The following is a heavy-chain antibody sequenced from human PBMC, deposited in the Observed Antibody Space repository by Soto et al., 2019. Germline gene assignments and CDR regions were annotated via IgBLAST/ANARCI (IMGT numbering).Heavy chain of an antibody. CDR2: ISWNSGTI. CDR3: AKSVTSGWADTLDI. J-gene: IGHJ3*02. CDR1: GFTFDDYA. Sequence: EVQLVESGGDLVQPGRSLRLSCAASGFTFDDYAMHWVRQAPGKGLEWVSGISWNSGTIGYADSVKGRVTISRANAKNSLDLQMSSLRAEDTALYYCAKSVTSGWADTLDIWGQGTMVTVSS. V-gene: IGHV3-9*01. D-gene: IGHD6-19*01.